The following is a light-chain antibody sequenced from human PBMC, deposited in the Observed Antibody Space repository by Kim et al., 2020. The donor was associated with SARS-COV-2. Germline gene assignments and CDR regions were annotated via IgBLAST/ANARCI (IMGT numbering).Light chain of an antibody. CDR2: KDT. CDR3: PSADSSDTVI. CDR1: SLSKKY. Sequence: SYELTQAPSVSVSPGQTAKITCSGDSLSKKYSYWYQQKPGQAPIILIYKDTERPSGIPERFSGSRSGTTVTLSISGVQAEDEGDYYCPSADSSDTVIFGGGTQLTVL. V-gene: IGLV3-25*03. J-gene: IGLJ2*01.